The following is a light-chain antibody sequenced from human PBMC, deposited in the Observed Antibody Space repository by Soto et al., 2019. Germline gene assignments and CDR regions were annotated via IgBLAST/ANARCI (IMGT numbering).Light chain of an antibody. CDR1: SSDVGDNNY. V-gene: IGLV2-14*01. Sequence: QSALTQPASVSGSPGQSITISCTGTSSDVGDNNYVSWYQQHPGKAPKLMIYDVTHRPSGISHRFSGSKSGNTASLTISGLQAEDEADYYCISYTSSSTLYVFGTGTTLTVL. CDR2: DVT. J-gene: IGLJ1*01. CDR3: ISYTSSSTLYV.